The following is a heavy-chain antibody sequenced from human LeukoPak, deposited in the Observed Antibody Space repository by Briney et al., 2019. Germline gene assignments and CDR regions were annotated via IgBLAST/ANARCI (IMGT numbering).Heavy chain of an antibody. CDR3: AREPVGTAFVDY. CDR2: IYTSGST. Sequence: SETLSLTCTVSGGSISSYYWSWIRQPAGKGLEWIGRIYTSGSTNYNPSLKSRVTISVDTSKNQFSLKLSSVTAVDTAVYYCAREPVGTAFVDYWGQGTLVTVSS. CDR1: GGSISSYY. V-gene: IGHV4-4*07. J-gene: IGHJ4*02. D-gene: IGHD1-26*01.